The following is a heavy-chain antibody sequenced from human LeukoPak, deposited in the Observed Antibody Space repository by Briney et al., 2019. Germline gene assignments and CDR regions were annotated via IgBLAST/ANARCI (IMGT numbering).Heavy chain of an antibody. V-gene: IGHV1-69*13. CDR2: IIPIFGTA. CDR3: ARGPAGYFDY. J-gene: IGHJ4*02. CDR1: GGTFSSYA. Sequence: ASVTVSCKASGGTFSSYAISWVRQAPGQGLEWMGGIIPIFGTANYAQKFQGRVTITADESTSTAYMELSSLRSEDTAVYYCARGPAGYFDYWGQGTLVTVSS.